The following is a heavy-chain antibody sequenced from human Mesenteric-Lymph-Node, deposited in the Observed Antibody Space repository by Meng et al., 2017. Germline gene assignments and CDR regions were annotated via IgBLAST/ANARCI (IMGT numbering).Heavy chain of an antibody. D-gene: IGHD1-26*01. CDR1: GCTLDDLG. J-gene: IGHJ1*01. Sequence: SLIISCAASGCTLDDLGMQRVRQVPGKGLEWVSGLSWNSRSIDYADSVKGRFTISRDNAKNTLYLQMSSLRAEDTAVYYCARDRNFGRGPLGYSLTWYPNWGQGTLVTVSS. CDR3: ARDRNFGRGPLGYSLTWYPN. V-gene: IGHV3-9*01. CDR2: LSWNSRSI.